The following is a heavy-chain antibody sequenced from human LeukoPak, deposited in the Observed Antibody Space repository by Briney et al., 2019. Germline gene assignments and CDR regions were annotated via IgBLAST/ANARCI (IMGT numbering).Heavy chain of an antibody. CDR3: ATSPGTYYNY. J-gene: IGHJ4*02. CDR1: GYTFTDYY. D-gene: IGHD1-26*01. V-gene: IGHV1-69-2*01. CDR2: FDPGDGEV. Sequence: GASAKVSCKASGYTFTDYYIHWVQQAPGRGLEWMGRFDPGDGEVFYADIFQGRIVISADTSIDTAYLELSNLRSEDTALYYCATSPGTYYNYWGQGTLVTVSS.